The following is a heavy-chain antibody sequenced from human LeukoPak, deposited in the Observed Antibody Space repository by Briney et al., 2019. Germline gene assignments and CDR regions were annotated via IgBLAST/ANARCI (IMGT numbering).Heavy chain of an antibody. Sequence: GGSLRLSCAASGFTFSSYAMSWVRQAPGKGLEWISSISGGASNTYYVDSVKGRFTISRDSSNNTLLLQMTSPRVEDTAIYFCARARSMLRLRSSFDFWGQGALVTVSS. J-gene: IGHJ4*02. CDR2: ISGGASNT. D-gene: IGHD2-21*02. V-gene: IGHV3-23*01. CDR3: ARARSMLRLRSSFDF. CDR1: GFTFSSYA.